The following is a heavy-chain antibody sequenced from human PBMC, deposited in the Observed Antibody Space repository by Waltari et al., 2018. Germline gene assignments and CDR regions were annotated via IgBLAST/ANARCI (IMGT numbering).Heavy chain of an antibody. CDR2: IKQDGSEK. CDR1: GFTFSSYW. J-gene: IGHJ4*02. CDR3: ARDRWLTGVTQQNVFDY. D-gene: IGHD2-21*02. Sequence: EVQLVESGGGLVQPGGSLRLSCAASGFTFSSYWMNWVRQAPGKGLEWVANIKQDGSEKYYVDSVKGRFTISRDNAKNSLYLQMNSLRAEDTAVYYCARDRWLTGVTQQNVFDYWGQGTLVTVSS. V-gene: IGHV3-7*01.